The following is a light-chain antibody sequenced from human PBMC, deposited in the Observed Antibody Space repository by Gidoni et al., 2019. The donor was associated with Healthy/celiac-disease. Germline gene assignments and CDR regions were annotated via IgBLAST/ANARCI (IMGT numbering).Light chain of an antibody. J-gene: IGKJ2*01. CDR1: QSVLYSSINKNY. CDR2: WAS. CDR3: QQYYSTPPA. V-gene: IGKV4-1*01. Sequence: DIVMTQSPDSLAVSLGERATINCKSSQSVLYSSINKNYLAWYQQKPGQPPKLLIYWASTRESGVPDRFSGSGSGTDFTLTISSLQAEDVAVYYCQQYYSTPPAFXQXTKLEI.